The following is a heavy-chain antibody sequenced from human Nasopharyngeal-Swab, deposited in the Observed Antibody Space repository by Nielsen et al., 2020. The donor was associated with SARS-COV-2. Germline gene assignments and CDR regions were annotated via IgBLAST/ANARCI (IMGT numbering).Heavy chain of an antibody. Sequence: ASVKVSCKASGYTFTTYGISWVRQAPGQGLEWMGWLSAYNGNRNYAQKFQGRVTMTTDTSTSTAYMELRSLRSDDTAVYYCAKKFGSFGMDAWGQGTTVTVSS. CDR1: GYTFTTYG. J-gene: IGHJ6*02. V-gene: IGHV1-18*01. CDR3: AKKFGSFGMDA. CDR2: LSAYNGNR. D-gene: IGHD3-10*01.